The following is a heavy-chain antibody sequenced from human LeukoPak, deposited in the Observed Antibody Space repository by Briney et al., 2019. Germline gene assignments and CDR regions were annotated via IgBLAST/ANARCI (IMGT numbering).Heavy chain of an antibody. CDR3: ARHDWSYPYFDY. V-gene: IGHV4-59*01. J-gene: IGHJ4*02. Sequence: SSETLSLTCSVSGGSISRYYWSWIRQPPGKGLEWIGYIYYSGSTNYNPSLKSRVTISVNTSKNEFSLKLSSVTAADTAVYYCARHDWSYPYFDYWGQGILVTVSS. CDR1: GGSISRYY. D-gene: IGHD1-7*01. CDR2: IYYSGST.